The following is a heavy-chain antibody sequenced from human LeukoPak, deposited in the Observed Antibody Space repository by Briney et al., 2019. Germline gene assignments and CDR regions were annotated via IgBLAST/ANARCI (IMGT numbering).Heavy chain of an antibody. CDR3: ARDHY. Sequence: ASVKVSCKAPGYTFTAYYMQWVRQAPGQGLEWMGWINPNSGGTDYAQKFQGRVTMTRDTSINTAYMVLSNLRSDGTAVYYCARDHYWGQGTPVTVSS. CDR1: GYTFTAYY. V-gene: IGHV1-2*02. J-gene: IGHJ4*02. CDR2: INPNSGGT.